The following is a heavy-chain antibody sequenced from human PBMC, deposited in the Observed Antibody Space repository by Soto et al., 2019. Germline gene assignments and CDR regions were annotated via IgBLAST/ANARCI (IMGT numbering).Heavy chain of an antibody. CDR2: VSGSGGGT. J-gene: IGHJ4*02. Sequence: EVQLLESGGGLVQPGGSLRLSCAASGSTFAHQAMSWVRQAPGTGLEWLSAVSGSGGGTYYADSVKGRFTISRDNSKNTLSLQKNSLRVEDTAVYYCVREGGDSSSLVDNYFDYWGQGALVTVSS. V-gene: IGHV3-23*01. D-gene: IGHD1-26*01. CDR3: VREGGDSSSLVDNYFDY. CDR1: GSTFAHQA.